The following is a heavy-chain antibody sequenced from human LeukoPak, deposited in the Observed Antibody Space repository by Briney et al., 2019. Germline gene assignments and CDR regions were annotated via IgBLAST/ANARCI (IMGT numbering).Heavy chain of an antibody. V-gene: IGHV3-53*01. CDR3: ARELGSTRSFDY. CDR2: MYSGGLT. Sequence: GGSLRLSCTASGFTISDNYMSWVRQAPGKGLEWVSAMYSGGLTYYLDSVKGRFSTSRDNAKNTLFLQMNSLRVEDTAVYYCARELGSTRSFDYWGQGTLVTVSS. J-gene: IGHJ4*02. D-gene: IGHD1-26*01. CDR1: GFTISDNY.